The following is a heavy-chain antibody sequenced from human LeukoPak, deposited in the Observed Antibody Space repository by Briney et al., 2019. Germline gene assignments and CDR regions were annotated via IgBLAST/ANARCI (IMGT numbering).Heavy chain of an antibody. V-gene: IGHV4-39*07. CDR3: AREIVVVVAARETRAFDI. D-gene: IGHD2-15*01. J-gene: IGHJ3*02. CDR2: IYYSGST. CDR1: GVSISSSSYY. Sequence: PSETLSLTCTVSGVSISSSSYYWGWIRQPPGKGLEWIGSIYYSGSTNYNPSLKSRVTISVDTSKNQFSLKLSSVTAADTAVYYCAREIVVVVAARETRAFDIWGQGTMVTVSP.